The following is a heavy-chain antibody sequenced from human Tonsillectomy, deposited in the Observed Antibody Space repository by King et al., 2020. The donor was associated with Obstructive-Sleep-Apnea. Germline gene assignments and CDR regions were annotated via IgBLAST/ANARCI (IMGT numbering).Heavy chain of an antibody. J-gene: IGHJ4*02. D-gene: IGHD3-22*01. Sequence: VQLVESGGGVVQPGRSLRLSCAASGFTFSNCTMHWVRQPPGKGLEWGAVLSYDGSHKYYADSVKDRFTISRDNYKNTLYLQMNSLRAEDTAVYYCAQVPYYYDSSGYDYWGQGTLVTVSS. V-gene: IGHV3-30-3*01. CDR1: GFTFSNCT. CDR2: LSYDGSHK. CDR3: AQVPYYYDSSGYDY.